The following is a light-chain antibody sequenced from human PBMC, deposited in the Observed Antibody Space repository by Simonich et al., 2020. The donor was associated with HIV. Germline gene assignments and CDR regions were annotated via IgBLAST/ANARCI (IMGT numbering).Light chain of an antibody. CDR3: QQYFSTPPWT. V-gene: IGKV1-6*01. J-gene: IGKJ1*01. CDR2: GAS. Sequence: AIQMTQSPSSLSASVGDRVTITCRASQDIRNDLGWYQQKPGKAPKLLIYGASSLQRGVPSRFSGSGSGTDYILTITSLQPEDFATYYCQQYFSTPPWTFGRGTKVEIK. CDR1: QDIRND.